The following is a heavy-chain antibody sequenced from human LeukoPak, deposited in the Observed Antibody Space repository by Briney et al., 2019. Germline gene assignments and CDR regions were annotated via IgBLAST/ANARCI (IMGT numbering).Heavy chain of an antibody. CDR3: AKSRGYMDV. Sequence: GGSLRLSCAASGFTFSSSGMNWVRQAPGKGLDWVSGMSASSTTYYADSVKGRFTISRDNSKNTLYLQMNSLRAEDTAVYYCAKSRGYMDVWGKGTTVTISS. CDR1: GFTFSSSG. J-gene: IGHJ6*03. V-gene: IGHV3-23*01. CDR2: MSASSTT.